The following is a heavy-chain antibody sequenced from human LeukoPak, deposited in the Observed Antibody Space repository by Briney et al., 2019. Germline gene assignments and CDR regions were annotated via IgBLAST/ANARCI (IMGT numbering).Heavy chain of an antibody. CDR1: GFSFDDYA. J-gene: IGHJ4*02. V-gene: IGHV3-9*01. CDR3: AKAKWLQSPFDY. Sequence: PGRSLRLSCAASGFSFDDYAMYWVRQAPGKGLEWVSGISWNGDSIGYADSVKGRFTISRDNAKNSLYLQMNSLRAEDTAFYYCAKAKWLQSPFDYWGQGTLVTVSS. CDR2: ISWNGDSI. D-gene: IGHD5-24*01.